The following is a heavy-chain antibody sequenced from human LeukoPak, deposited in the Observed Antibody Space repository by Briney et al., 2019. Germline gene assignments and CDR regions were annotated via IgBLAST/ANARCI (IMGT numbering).Heavy chain of an antibody. CDR2: IYYSGST. J-gene: IGHJ4*02. V-gene: IGHV4-31*03. D-gene: IGHD6-13*01. Sequence: SETLSLTCTVSGGSISSGGYYWSWIRQHPGKGLEWIGYIYYSGSTYYNPSLKSRVTISVDTSKNQFSLKLSSVTAADTAVYYCARGTPHLTGVYPHFDYWGQGTLVTVSS. CDR3: ARGTPHLTGVYPHFDY. CDR1: GGSISSGGYY.